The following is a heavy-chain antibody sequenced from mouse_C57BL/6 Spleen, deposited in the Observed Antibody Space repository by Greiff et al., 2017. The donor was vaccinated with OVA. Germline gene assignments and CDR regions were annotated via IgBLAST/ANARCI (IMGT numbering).Heavy chain of an antibody. D-gene: IGHD4-1*01. CDR2: ISYDGSN. CDR3: ARGTGRRYFDV. V-gene: IGHV3-6*01. CDR1: GYSITSGYY. J-gene: IGHJ1*03. Sequence: EVKVEESGPGLVKPSQSLSLTCSVTGYSITSGYYWNWIRQFPGNKLEWMGYISYDGSNNYNPSLKNRISITRDTSKNQFFLKLNSVTTEDTATYYCARGTGRRYFDVWGTGTTVTVSS.